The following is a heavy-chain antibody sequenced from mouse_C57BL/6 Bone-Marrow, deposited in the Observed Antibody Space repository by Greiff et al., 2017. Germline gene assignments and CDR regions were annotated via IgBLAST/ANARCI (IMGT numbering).Heavy chain of an antibody. Sequence: QVQLKQPGAELVKPGASVKMSCKASGYTFTTYPIEWMKQNHGKSLEWIGNFHPYNDDTKYNEKFKGKATLTVEKSSNTVYLELSRLTSDDSAVYYCARSSTFFYYFDYWGKGTTLTVSS. V-gene: IGHV1-47*01. J-gene: IGHJ2*01. D-gene: IGHD5-1*01. CDR2: FHPYNDDT. CDR3: ARSSTFFYYFDY. CDR1: GYTFTTYP.